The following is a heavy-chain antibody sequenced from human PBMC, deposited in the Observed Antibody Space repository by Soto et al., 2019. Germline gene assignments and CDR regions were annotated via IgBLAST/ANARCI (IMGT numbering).Heavy chain of an antibody. D-gene: IGHD5-12*01. CDR1: GYTFTSYG. J-gene: IGHJ6*02. V-gene: IGHV1-18*04. CDR2: ISAYNGNT. Sequence: ASVKVSCKASGYTFTSYGISWVRQAPGQGLEWMGWISAYNGNTNYAQKLQGRVTMTTDTSTSTAYMELRSLRSDDTAVYYCARVVRWLRSDYYYYYYGMDVWGQGTTVTVSS. CDR3: ARVVRWLRSDYYYYYYGMDV.